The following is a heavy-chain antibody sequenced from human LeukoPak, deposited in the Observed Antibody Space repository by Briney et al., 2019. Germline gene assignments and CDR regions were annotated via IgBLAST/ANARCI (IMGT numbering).Heavy chain of an antibody. D-gene: IGHD3-22*01. J-gene: IGHJ4*02. V-gene: IGHV1-18*01. CDR3: ARDLAVETYYYDSSGYDPYYFDY. CDR1: GYTFTSYG. CDR2: IIAYNGNT. Sequence: ASVKVSCKASGYTFTSYGISWVRQAPGQGLEWMGWIIAYNGNTNYAQKLQGRVTMTTDTSTGTAYMELRSLRSDDTAVYYCARDLAVETYYYDSSGYDPYYFDYWGQGTLVTVSS.